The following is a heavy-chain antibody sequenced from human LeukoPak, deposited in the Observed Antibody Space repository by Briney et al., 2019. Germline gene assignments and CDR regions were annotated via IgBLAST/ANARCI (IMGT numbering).Heavy chain of an antibody. CDR1: GFTFSSYG. D-gene: IGHD5-24*01. CDR2: ISSSGSTI. CDR3: ARLRSRRWLQLNAAFDI. J-gene: IGHJ3*02. V-gene: IGHV3-48*03. Sequence: SGGSLRLSCSASGFTFSSYGMNWVRQAPGKGLEWVSYISSSGSTIYYADSVKGRFTISRDNAKNSLYLQMNSLRAEDTAVYYCARLRSRRWLQLNAAFDIWGQGTMDTVSS.